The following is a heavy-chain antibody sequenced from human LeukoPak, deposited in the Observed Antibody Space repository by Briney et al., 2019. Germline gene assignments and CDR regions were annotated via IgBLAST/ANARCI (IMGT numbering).Heavy chain of an antibody. Sequence: GGSLRLSCGASGFTFSSYAMSWVRQAPGKGLEWVSSISGSGGSTYYADSVKGRFTISRDNSKNTLYLQMNSLRAEDTAVYFCAKDRCSNGIGCYYYYMDVWGKGTTVTISS. J-gene: IGHJ6*03. CDR1: GFTFSSYA. D-gene: IGHD2-8*01. CDR3: AKDRCSNGIGCYYYYMDV. V-gene: IGHV3-23*01. CDR2: ISGSGGST.